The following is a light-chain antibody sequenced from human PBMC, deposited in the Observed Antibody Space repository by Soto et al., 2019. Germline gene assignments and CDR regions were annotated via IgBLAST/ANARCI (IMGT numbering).Light chain of an antibody. CDR1: SSDVGSYNY. J-gene: IGLJ1*01. CDR2: DVS. V-gene: IGLV2-14*01. Sequence: QSVLTQPASVSGSPGQSITISCTGTSSDVGSYNYVSWYQQDPGKAPKLIFYDVSNRPSGVSDRFSVSKSGNTASLTISNLQAEDEAAYYCSSYTNSGTYVFGTRTKVTVL. CDR3: SSYTNSGTYV.